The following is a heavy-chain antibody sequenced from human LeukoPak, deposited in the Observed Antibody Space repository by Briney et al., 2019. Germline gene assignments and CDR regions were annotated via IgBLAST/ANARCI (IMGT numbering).Heavy chain of an antibody. J-gene: IGHJ4*02. CDR3: TRVYGDYDFWSGPAGY. CDR2: ISGSGGST. V-gene: IGHV3-23*01. Sequence: PGGSLRLSCAASGFTFSSYAMSWVRQAPGKGLEWVSAISGSGGSTYYADSVKGRFTISRDNSKNTLYLQMNSLKTEDTAVYYCTRVYGDYDFWSGPAGYWGQGTLVTVSS. CDR1: GFTFSSYA. D-gene: IGHD3-3*01.